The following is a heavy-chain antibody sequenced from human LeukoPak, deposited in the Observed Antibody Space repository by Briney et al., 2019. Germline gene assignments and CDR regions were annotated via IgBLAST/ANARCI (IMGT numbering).Heavy chain of an antibody. J-gene: IGHJ6*03. D-gene: IGHD1-26*01. Sequence: SETQSLTCAVYGGSFRGYFWGWVRQTPGKGLEWLGEITHNGGTNYMPSLSGRVSVFQDVSKNQFSLKLSSVTAADTGVYYCARGNSGSHWGDHYFYMDVWGKGTTVIVSS. CDR3: ARGNSGSHWGDHYFYMDV. CDR2: ITHNGGT. V-gene: IGHV4-34*01. CDR1: GGSFRGYF.